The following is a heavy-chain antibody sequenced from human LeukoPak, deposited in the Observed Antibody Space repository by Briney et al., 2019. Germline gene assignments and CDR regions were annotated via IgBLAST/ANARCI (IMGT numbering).Heavy chain of an antibody. CDR1: GGSIRSFY. D-gene: IGHD6-19*01. CDR2: IYYSGST. Sequence: SETLSLTCSVSGGSIRSFYWSWIRQPPGKGLEWIGYIYYSGSTNYNPSLWSRVTISVDTSKNQFSLKLSSVTAADTAVYYCARGGSSGWYAEYYFDYWGQGTLVTVSS. V-gene: IGHV4-59*01. CDR3: ARGGSSGWYAEYYFDY. J-gene: IGHJ4*02.